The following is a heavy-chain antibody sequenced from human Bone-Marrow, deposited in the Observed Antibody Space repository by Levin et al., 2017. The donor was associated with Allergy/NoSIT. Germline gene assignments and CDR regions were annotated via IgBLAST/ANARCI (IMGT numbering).Heavy chain of an antibody. Sequence: PGGSLRLSCVVSGFTFSRYVLHWVRQAPGKGLEWVAVISHDETSIIYADFVKGRFIISKDNSKNTLYLQMNSLRHEDTAMYYCATAGPTSGYADAFEIWGQGTMVTVSS. J-gene: IGHJ3*02. D-gene: IGHD3-22*01. CDR2: ISHDETSI. CDR1: GFTFSRYV. CDR3: ATAGPTSGYADAFEI. V-gene: IGHV3-30*04.